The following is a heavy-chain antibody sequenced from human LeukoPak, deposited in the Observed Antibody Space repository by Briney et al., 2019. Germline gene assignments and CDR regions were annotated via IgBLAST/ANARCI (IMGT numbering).Heavy chain of an antibody. Sequence: SETLSLTCTVSCGSISSYYWSWIRQPPGKGLEWIGYIYYSGSTNYNPSLKSRVTMSVDTSKNQFSLKLSSVTAADTAVYYCARRPGITIFGVVIENWFDPWGQGTLVTVSS. CDR2: IYYSGST. J-gene: IGHJ5*02. CDR1: CGSISSYY. V-gene: IGHV4-59*12. D-gene: IGHD3-3*01. CDR3: ARRPGITIFGVVIENWFDP.